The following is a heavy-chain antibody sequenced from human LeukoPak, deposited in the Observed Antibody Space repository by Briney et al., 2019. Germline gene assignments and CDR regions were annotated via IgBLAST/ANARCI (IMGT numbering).Heavy chain of an antibody. CDR1: GGSISSYY. J-gene: IGHJ4*02. V-gene: IGHV4-59*01. D-gene: IGHD6-13*01. Sequence: PSETLSLTCTVSGGSISSYYWSWIRQPPGKGLEWIGYIYYSGRTNYSPSLKSRVTISVDTSKNQFSLKLSSVTAADTAVYYCAREAAAGTTPFDYWGQGTLVTVSS. CDR2: IYYSGRT. CDR3: AREAAAGTTPFDY.